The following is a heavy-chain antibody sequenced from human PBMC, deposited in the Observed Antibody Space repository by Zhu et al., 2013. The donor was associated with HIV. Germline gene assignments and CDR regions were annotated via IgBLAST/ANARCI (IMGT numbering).Heavy chain of an antibody. CDR3: VRIWASSQQPVRLLEWSY. D-gene: IGHD1-1*01. J-gene: IGHJ4*02. V-gene: IGHV1-18*01. CDR2: AGASNEKM. CDR1: GYDFDRYA. Sequence: QIQLLQSGPELREPGASIRLSCQTSGYDFDRYAITWVRQVPGQGLQWVGWAGASNEKMKFVQNEGRVTLTTDTSIKTAFLELKNLRLDDTAIYYCVRIWASSQQPVRLLEWSYWGQGTLVTVSS.